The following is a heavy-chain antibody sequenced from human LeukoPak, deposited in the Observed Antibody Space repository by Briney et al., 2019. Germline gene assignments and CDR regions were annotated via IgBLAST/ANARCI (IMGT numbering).Heavy chain of an antibody. D-gene: IGHD2-2*01. J-gene: IGHJ3*02. V-gene: IGHV3-21*01. CDR1: GVTFSSDS. Sequence: GGSLRLSCAASGVTFSSDSMNWVRQAPGQGLEWVSSISSDSNYIFYSDSVQGRCTISRDNAENSLFLQMHSLRGEDTAVYYCASRYCTSTNCYAFDMWARGTMVSVSS. CDR2: ISSDSNYI. CDR3: ASRYCTSTNCYAFDM.